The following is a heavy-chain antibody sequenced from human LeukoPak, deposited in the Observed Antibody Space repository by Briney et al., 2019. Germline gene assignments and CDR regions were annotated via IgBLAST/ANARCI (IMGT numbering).Heavy chain of an antibody. Sequence: GGSLRLSCAASGFTFSDYYMSWIRQAPGKGLEWVSYISSSGSTIYYADSVKGRFTISRDNAKNSLYLQMNNLRAEDTAVYYCARDFGKTYYDILTGYYPGAFDIWGQGTMVTVSS. CDR3: ARDFGKTYYDILTGYYPGAFDI. V-gene: IGHV3-11*04. CDR1: GFTFSDYY. D-gene: IGHD3-9*01. J-gene: IGHJ3*02. CDR2: ISSSGSTI.